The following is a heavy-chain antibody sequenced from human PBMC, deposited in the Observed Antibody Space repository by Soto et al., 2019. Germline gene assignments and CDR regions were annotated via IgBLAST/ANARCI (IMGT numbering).Heavy chain of an antibody. V-gene: IGHV5-10-1*01. Sequence: KVSCKASGYTFTSYGISWVRQAPGQGLEWMGTIDPSDSYTNYSPSFQGHVTISADKPISTAYLQWSSLKASDTAMYYCATIPKTYYYDSRGQPGLDYWGQGSLVTVSS. D-gene: IGHD3-22*01. CDR3: ATIPKTYYYDSRGQPGLDY. CDR2: IDPSDSYT. J-gene: IGHJ4*02. CDR1: GYTFTSYG.